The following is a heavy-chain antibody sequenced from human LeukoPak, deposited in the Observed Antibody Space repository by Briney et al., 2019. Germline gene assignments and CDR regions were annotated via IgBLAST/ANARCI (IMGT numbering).Heavy chain of an antibody. D-gene: IGHD1-26*01. CDR1: GFTFDDYA. J-gene: IGHJ4*02. CDR2: ISWNSGSI. CDR3: AKDKGGSSGMAVDY. V-gene: IGHV3-9*01. Sequence: GRSLRLSCAASGFTFDDYAMYWVRQAPGKGLEWVSGISWNSGSIGYADSVKGRFTISRDNAKNSLYLQMNSLRAEDTALYYCAKDKGGSSGMAVDYWGQGTLVTVSS.